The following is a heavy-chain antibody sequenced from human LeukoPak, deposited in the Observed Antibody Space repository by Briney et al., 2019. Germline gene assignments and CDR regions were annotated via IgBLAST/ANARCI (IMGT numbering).Heavy chain of an antibody. CDR1: GGSISSGGYY. CDR2: IYHSGST. J-gene: IGHJ6*02. V-gene: IGHV4-30-2*01. D-gene: IGHD3-22*01. CDR3: ARDRSSGYSYYYYGMDV. Sequence: PSETLSLTCTVSGGSISSGGYYWSWIRQPPGKGLEWIGYIYHSGSTYYNPSLKSRVTISVDRSKNQFSLKLSSVTAADTAVYYCARDRSSGYSYYYYGMDVWGQGTTVTVSS.